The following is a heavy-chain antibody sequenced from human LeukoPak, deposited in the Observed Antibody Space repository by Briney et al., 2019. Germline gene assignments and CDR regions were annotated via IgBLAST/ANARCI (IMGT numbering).Heavy chain of an antibody. CDR1: GGSISCYY. V-gene: IGHV4-4*07. D-gene: IGHD1-26*01. J-gene: IGHJ4*02. CDR2: IYTSGSN. CDR3: ARENSGSYRVLDY. Sequence: SETLSLTCSVSGGSISCYYWSWIGPPARKGLEWIGRIYTSGSNNYNPSLKSRVTMSVDTSKNQFALKLSSVTAADTAVFYCARENSGSYRVLDYWGQGTLGNVSS.